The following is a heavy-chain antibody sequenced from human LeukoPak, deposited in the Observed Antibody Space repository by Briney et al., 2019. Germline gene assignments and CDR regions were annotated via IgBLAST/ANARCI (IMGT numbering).Heavy chain of an antibody. Sequence: SETLSLTCAVSGGSIRSSNWWSWVRQPPGKGLEWIGDTYHSGTTNYNPSLKSRVTISVDKSKNQFSLKLSSVTAADTAVYYCARFASTRSFDYWGRGTLVTVSS. D-gene: IGHD2-2*01. CDR3: ARFASTRSFDY. J-gene: IGHJ4*02. CDR2: TYHSGTT. V-gene: IGHV4-4*02. CDR1: GGSIRSSNW.